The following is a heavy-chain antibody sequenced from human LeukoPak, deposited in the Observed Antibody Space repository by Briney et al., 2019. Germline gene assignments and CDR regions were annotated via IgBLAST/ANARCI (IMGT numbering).Heavy chain of an antibody. CDR3: ASLYSSSHDY. V-gene: IGHV4-34*01. CDR2: INHSGIT. D-gene: IGHD6-13*01. Sequence: PSETLALTCAGYGVYFSGYYWSWIRQPPGKGLEWIGEINHSGITNYNPSLKSRVTISVDTSNSQFSLKLSSVTAADTAVYYCASLYSSSHDYWGQGTLFTVSS. J-gene: IGHJ4*02. CDR1: GVYFSGYY.